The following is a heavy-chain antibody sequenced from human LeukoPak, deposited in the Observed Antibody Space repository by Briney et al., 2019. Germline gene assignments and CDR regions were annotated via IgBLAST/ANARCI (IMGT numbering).Heavy chain of an antibody. J-gene: IGHJ3*02. CDR3: ATASWREGHGGAFDI. V-gene: IGHV4-61*09. CDR2: ISTTGST. Sequence: PSETLSLTCTVSGGSISSGFYYWNWIRQPAGKGVEWIGHISTTGSTNYNPSLKSRVTISVDTSKNQFSLKLSSVPAADTAVYYCATASWREGHGGAFDIWGQGTMVTVSS. CDR1: GGSISSGFYY. D-gene: IGHD6-13*01.